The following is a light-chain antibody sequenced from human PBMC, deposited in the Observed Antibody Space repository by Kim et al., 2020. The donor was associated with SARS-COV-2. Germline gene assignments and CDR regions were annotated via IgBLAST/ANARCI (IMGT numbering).Light chain of an antibody. Sequence: PGQKVTISCAGSDSNIRTNYVHWYQQVPGTAPKLLIYRDNRRPSGVPDRFSASKSGTSASLAISGLRSEDEADYYCAAWDDSLTWVFGGGTQLTVL. CDR1: DSNIRTNY. CDR3: AAWDDSLTWV. CDR2: RDN. J-gene: IGLJ3*02. V-gene: IGLV1-47*01.